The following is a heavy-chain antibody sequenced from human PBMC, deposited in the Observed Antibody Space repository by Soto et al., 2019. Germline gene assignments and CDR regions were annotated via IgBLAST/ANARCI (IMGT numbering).Heavy chain of an antibody. Sequence: QITLKESGPTLVKPTQTLTLTCIFSGFSLRTSGVGVGWIRQPPGKALEWLGFIYWNDDKRYSPSLKSRLTITKDPSKNQVVLTMTNIDPVDTATYYCAKSGSSGWYCWFDPWGQGTLVTVSS. D-gene: IGHD6-19*01. CDR3: AKSGSSGWYCWFDP. CDR1: GFSLRTSGVG. V-gene: IGHV2-5*01. J-gene: IGHJ5*02. CDR2: IYWNDDK.